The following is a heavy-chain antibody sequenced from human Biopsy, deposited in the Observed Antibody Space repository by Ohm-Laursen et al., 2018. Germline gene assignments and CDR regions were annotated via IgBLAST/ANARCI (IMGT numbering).Heavy chain of an antibody. CDR1: GFTFSDYY. CDR3: ARDSSGHYDSSGSDY. D-gene: IGHD3-22*01. J-gene: IGHJ4*02. CDR2: IHKDSTTE. V-gene: IGHV3-11*04. Sequence: SLRLSCAASGFTFSDYYMNWFRRAPGKGLEWIAYIHKDSTTEYYADSVKGRFTISRDNTKNSLYLEMNSLRAEDTAVYYCARDSSGHYDSSGSDYWGQGTLVTVSS.